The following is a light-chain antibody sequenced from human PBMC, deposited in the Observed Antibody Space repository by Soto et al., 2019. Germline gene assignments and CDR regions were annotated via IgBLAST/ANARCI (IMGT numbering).Light chain of an antibody. CDR2: GDT. CDR3: QSYDSSLSGYV. V-gene: IGLV1-40*01. CDR1: SSNIGRGYD. Sequence: QAVLTQPPSVSGAPGQRVTISCTGSSSNIGRGYDVHWYQQLPGAAPRVLIYGDTSRPSGVPDRFSGSKSGTSASLAITGLQAEDEADYYCQSYDSSLSGYVFGTGTKLTVL. J-gene: IGLJ1*01.